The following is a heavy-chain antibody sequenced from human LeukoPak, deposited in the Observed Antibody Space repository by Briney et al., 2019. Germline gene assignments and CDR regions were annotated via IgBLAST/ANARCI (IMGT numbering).Heavy chain of an antibody. D-gene: IGHD3-3*01. J-gene: IGHJ4*02. CDR2: INPNSGGT. Sequence: ASVKVSCKASGYTFTGYYMHWVRQAPGQGLEWMGWINPNSGGTNYAQKFQGRVTMTRDTSIGTAYMELSRLRSDDTAVYYCARGLRGRQYYDFWSGRFDYWGQGTLVTVSS. CDR3: ARGLRGRQYYDFWSGRFDY. CDR1: GYTFTGYY. V-gene: IGHV1-2*02.